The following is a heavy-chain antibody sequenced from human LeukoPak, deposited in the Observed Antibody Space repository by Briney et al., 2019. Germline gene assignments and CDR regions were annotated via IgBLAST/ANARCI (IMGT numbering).Heavy chain of an antibody. CDR2: IWYDGSKE. J-gene: IGHJ6*03. CDR1: GFTFSNYG. Sequence: GGSLRLSCAASGFTFSNYGMHWVRQAPGRGLEWVAMIWYDGSKEYYADFVEGRFTISRDNSKSTLFLQMNSLRVEDTAVYYCARGSLRPYYYYYMDVWGEGTTVTVSS. V-gene: IGHV3-33*01. D-gene: IGHD5/OR15-5a*01. CDR3: ARGSLRPYYYYYMDV.